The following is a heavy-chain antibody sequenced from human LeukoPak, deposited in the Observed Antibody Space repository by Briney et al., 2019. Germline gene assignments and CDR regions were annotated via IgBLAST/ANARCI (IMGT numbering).Heavy chain of an antibody. Sequence: GASVKVSCKASGYTFTGYCMHWVRQAPGQGLEWMGWINPNSGGTNYAQKFQGRVTMTRDTSISTAYMELSRLRSDDTAVYYCARVCSGGGDCLINDWYFDLWGRGTLVTVSS. D-gene: IGHD2-21*02. J-gene: IGHJ2*01. CDR2: INPNSGGT. CDR3: ARVCSGGGDCLINDWYFDL. V-gene: IGHV1-2*02. CDR1: GYTFTGYC.